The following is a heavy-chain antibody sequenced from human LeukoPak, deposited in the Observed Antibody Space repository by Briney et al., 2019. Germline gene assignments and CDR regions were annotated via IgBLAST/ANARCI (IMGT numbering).Heavy chain of an antibody. Sequence: PSETLSLTCTVSGGSISSYYWGWIRQPPGKGLEWIGNIYHSGSTYYNPSLKSRVTISVDASKNQFSLKLSSVTAADTAVYYCARLTNYVDYWGQGTLVTVSS. V-gene: IGHV4-59*08. D-gene: IGHD3-16*01. J-gene: IGHJ4*02. CDR2: IYHSGST. CDR1: GGSISSYY. CDR3: ARLTNYVDY.